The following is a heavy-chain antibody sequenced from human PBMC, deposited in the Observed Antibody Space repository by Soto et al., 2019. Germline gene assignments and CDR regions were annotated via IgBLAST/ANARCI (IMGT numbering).Heavy chain of an antibody. J-gene: IGHJ4*02. D-gene: IGHD3-10*01. CDR2: IYSGGST. V-gene: IGHV3-66*01. CDR3: AREAYYYGSGSYAPYFDY. CDR1: GFTVSSNY. Sequence: EVQLVESGGGLVQPGGSLRLSCAASGFTVSSNYMSWVRQAPGKGLEWVSVIYSGGSTYYADSVKGRFTISRDNSKNTLYLQMNSLRAEDTAVYYCAREAYYYGSGSYAPYFDYWGQGTLDTVSS.